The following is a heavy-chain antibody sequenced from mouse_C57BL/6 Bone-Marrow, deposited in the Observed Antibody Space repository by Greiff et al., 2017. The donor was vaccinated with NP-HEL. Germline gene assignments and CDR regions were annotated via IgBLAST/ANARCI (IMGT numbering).Heavy chain of an antibody. CDR1: GFTFSSYA. CDR2: ISDGGSYT. J-gene: IGHJ3*01. CDR3: ARYYYGSRFAY. Sequence: EVQVVESGGGLVKPGGSLKLSCAASGFTFSSYAMSWVRQTPEKRLEWVATISDGGSYTYYPDNVKGRFTISRDNAKNNLYLQMSHLKSEDTAMYYCARYYYGSRFAYWGQGTLVTVSA. D-gene: IGHD1-1*01. V-gene: IGHV5-4*01.